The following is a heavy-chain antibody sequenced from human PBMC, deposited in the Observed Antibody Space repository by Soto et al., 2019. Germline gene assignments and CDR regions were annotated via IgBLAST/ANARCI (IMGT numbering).Heavy chain of an antibody. CDR3: AKDLYPRLGMAFDI. CDR2: ISGNGADT. CDR1: GFTFGDYA. J-gene: IGHJ3*02. V-gene: IGHV3-23*01. Sequence: TGGSLRLSCAASGFTFGDYAMSWVRQAPGKGLEWVSAISGNGADTSYADSVRGRFTISRDNSKNTLYLQMNSLRAEDTAVYYCAKDLYPRLGMAFDIWGQGTMVTVSS. D-gene: IGHD1-1*01.